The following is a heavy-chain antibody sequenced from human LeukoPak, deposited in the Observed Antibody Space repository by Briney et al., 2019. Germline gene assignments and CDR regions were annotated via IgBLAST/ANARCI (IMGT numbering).Heavy chain of an antibody. CDR1: GYTFTSYG. J-gene: IGHJ2*01. CDR3: ARDQAAVTTPLDWSFAL. V-gene: IGHV1-18*01. Sequence: ASVKVSCKASGYTFTSYGISWVRQAPGQGLEWMGWISPYNGNTKYAQKLQGRVTMTTDTSTSTAYMELRSLRSDDTAVYHCARDQAAVTTPLDWSFALWGRGTLVTVSS. D-gene: IGHD4-17*01. CDR2: ISPYNGNT.